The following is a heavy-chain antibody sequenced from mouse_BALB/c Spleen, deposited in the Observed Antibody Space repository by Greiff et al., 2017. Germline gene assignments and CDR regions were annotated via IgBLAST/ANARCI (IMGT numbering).Heavy chain of an antibody. J-gene: IGHJ4*01. Sequence: VKLVESGPGLVAPSQSLSITCTVSGFSFTSYGVHWVRQPPGKGLEWLGVIWAGGSTNYNSALMSRLSISKDNSKSQVFLKMNSLQTDDTAMYYCARDSGTVYAMDYWGQGTSVTVSS. D-gene: IGHD4-1*01. CDR1: GFSFTSYG. CDR3: ARDSGTVYAMDY. V-gene: IGHV2-9*02. CDR2: IWAGGST.